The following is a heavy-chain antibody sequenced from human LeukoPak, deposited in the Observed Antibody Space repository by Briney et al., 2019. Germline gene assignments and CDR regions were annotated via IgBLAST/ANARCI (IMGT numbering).Heavy chain of an antibody. V-gene: IGHV4-59*08. CDR2: INYRGCA. D-gene: IGHD4-17*01. Sequence: ASETLSLTCTVSGGSLSSYYFSWIRQSPGKGLEWIAYINYRGCAIYNPRLKSRVTMSVDTSKQFSLSLSSVTAAETAVYYCARHNYDDYVFDIWGQGTKVTVSS. CDR1: GGSLSSYY. J-gene: IGHJ3*02. CDR3: ARHNYDDYVFDI.